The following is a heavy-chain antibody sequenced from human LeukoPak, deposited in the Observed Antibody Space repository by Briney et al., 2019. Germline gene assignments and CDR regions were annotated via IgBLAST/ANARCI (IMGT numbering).Heavy chain of an antibody. J-gene: IGHJ3*02. CDR2: INHSGSN. CDR3: ARGRRWLQLVRWTFDI. Sequence: PSETLSLTCAVYGGSFSGYYWSWIRQPPGKGLEWIGEINHSGSNNYNPSLKSRVTISVDTSKNQFSLKLSSVTAADTAVYYCARGRRWLQLVRWTFDIWGQGTMVTVSS. CDR1: GGSFSGYY. D-gene: IGHD5-24*01. V-gene: IGHV4-34*01.